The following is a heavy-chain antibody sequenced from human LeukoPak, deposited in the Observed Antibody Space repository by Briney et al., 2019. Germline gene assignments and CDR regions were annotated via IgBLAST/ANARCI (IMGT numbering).Heavy chain of an antibody. Sequence: SETLSLACAVYGGSFSGYYWNWIRQPPGKGLEWIGEINHSGSSNYNPSLKSRVTISVDTSKNQFSLKLSSVTAADTAVYYCVRHDGRGGATMGAFDSWGQGSLVTVSS. CDR3: VRHDGRGGATMGAFDS. CDR1: GGSFSGYY. D-gene: IGHD4/OR15-4a*01. J-gene: IGHJ5*01. V-gene: IGHV4-34*01. CDR2: INHSGSS.